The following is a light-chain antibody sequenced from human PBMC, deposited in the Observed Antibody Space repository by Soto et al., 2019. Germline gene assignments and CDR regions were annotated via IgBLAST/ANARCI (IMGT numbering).Light chain of an antibody. J-gene: IGLJ1*01. CDR3: CSYAGSSTSYV. V-gene: IGLV2-23*01. CDR2: EGS. CDR1: SSDVGSYNL. Sequence: QSVLTQPLSVSWSPGQSITISCTGTSSDVGSYNLVSWYQQHPGKAPKLMIYEGSKRPSGVSNRFSGSKSGNTASLTISGLQAEDEADYYCCSYAGSSTSYVFGTGTKVTVL.